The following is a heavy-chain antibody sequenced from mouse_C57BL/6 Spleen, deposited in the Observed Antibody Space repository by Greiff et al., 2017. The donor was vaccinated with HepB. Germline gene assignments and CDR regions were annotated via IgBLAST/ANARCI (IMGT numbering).Heavy chain of an antibody. V-gene: IGHV14-4*01. CDR2: IDPENGDT. CDR3: TTPRRYFDV. Sequence: DVKLQESGAELVRPGASVKLSCTASGFNIKDDYMHWVKQRPEQGLEWIGWIDPENGDTEYASKFQGKATITADTSSNTAYLQLSSLTSEDTAVYYCTTPRRYFDVWGTGTTVTVSS. J-gene: IGHJ1*03. CDR1: GFNIKDDY.